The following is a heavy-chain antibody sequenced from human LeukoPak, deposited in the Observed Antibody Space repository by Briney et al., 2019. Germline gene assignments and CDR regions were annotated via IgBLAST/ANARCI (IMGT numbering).Heavy chain of an antibody. CDR2: INWNGGST. D-gene: IGHD3-10*01. Sequence: GGSLRLSCAASGFTLDDYGMSWVRQAPGKGLEWVSGINWNGGSTGYADSVKGRFTISRDNAKNSLYLQMNSLRAEDTALYYCARDRPVLLWVGEFDYWAREPWSPSPQ. V-gene: IGHV3-20*04. CDR3: ARDRPVLLWVGEFDY. J-gene: IGHJ4*02. CDR1: GFTLDDYG.